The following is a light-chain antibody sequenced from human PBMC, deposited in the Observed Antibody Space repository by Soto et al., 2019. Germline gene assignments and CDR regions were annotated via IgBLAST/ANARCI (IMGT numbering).Light chain of an antibody. Sequence: EIVMTQSPATLSVSPGETATLSCRASQSVTYNLAWYQQKPGQGPRLLIYGAFTRATGIPARFSGSGSGTEFPITLSSLQSEDFAVYYCQQYKNWPPLTFGGGTKVEIK. V-gene: IGKV3-15*01. CDR3: QQYKNWPPLT. CDR2: GAF. J-gene: IGKJ4*01. CDR1: QSVTYN.